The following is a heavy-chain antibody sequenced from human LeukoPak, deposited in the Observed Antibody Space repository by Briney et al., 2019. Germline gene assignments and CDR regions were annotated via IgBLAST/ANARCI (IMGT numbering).Heavy chain of an antibody. D-gene: IGHD5-18*01. Sequence: PGGSLRLSRAASGFTFSSYSMNWVRQAPGKGLEWVSSISSSSSYIYYADSVKGRFTISRDNAKNSLYLQMNSLRDEDTAVYYCARDGRRGYSYGYSRYYYYGMDVWGQGTTVTVSS. CDR3: ARDGRRGYSYGYSRYYYYGMDV. CDR2: ISSSSSYI. J-gene: IGHJ6*02. CDR1: GFTFSSYS. V-gene: IGHV3-21*01.